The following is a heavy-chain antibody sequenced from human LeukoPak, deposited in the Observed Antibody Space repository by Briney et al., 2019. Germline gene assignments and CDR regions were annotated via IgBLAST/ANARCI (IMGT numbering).Heavy chain of an antibody. Sequence: SVKVSCKASGGTFSSYAISWVRQAPGQGLEWMGGIIPIFGTANYAQKFQGRVTITADESTSTAYMELSSLRSEDTAVYYCARVQYSGYDPIFDYWGQGTLVTVSS. CDR2: IIPIFGTA. CDR3: ARVQYSGYDPIFDY. CDR1: GGTFSSYA. D-gene: IGHD5-12*01. V-gene: IGHV1-69*01. J-gene: IGHJ4*02.